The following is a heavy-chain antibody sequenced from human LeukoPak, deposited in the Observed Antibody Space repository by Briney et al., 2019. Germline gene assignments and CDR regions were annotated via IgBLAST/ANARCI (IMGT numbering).Heavy chain of an antibody. V-gene: IGHV1-2*02. Sequence: ASVKVSCMASGYTFTGYYMHWVRQAPGQGLEWMGWINPNSGGTNYAQKFQGRVTMTRDTSISTAYVELSRLRSDDTAVYYCARSYNYGSTYGMDVWGQGTTVTVSS. CDR3: ARSYNYGSTYGMDV. D-gene: IGHD5-18*01. J-gene: IGHJ6*02. CDR2: INPNSGGT. CDR1: GYTFTGYY.